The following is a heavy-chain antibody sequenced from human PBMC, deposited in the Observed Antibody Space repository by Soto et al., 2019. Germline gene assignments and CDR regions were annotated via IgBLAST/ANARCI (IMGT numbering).Heavy chain of an antibody. D-gene: IGHD1-26*01. CDR3: VRAISGAFAL. V-gene: IGHV3-7*04. CDR1: EFSFITYW. J-gene: IGHJ4*02. CDR2: IKEDGSGK. Sequence: EVQLVESGGGLVQSGGSLRLSCEASEFSFITYWLNWVRQAPGKGLEWLASIKEDGSGKQYVDSVKGRFTISRDNAKNSLYLQMNSLSEEDTAVYYCVRAISGAFALWGQGTLVIVSS.